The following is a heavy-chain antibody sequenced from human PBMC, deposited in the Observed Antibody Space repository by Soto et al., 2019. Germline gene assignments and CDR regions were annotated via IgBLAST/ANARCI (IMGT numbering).Heavy chain of an antibody. CDR2: INHSGST. J-gene: IGHJ5*02. V-gene: IGHV4-34*01. CDR3: ARGRRRYCSGGSCYNNWFDP. D-gene: IGHD2-15*01. Sequence: QVQLQQWGAGLLKPSETLSLTCAVYGGSFSGYYWSWIRQPPGKGLEWIGEINHSGSTNYNPSLKSRVTISVDTSKNQFTLKLSSVTAADTAVYYCARGRRRYCSGGSCYNNWFDPWGQGTLVTVSS. CDR1: GGSFSGYY.